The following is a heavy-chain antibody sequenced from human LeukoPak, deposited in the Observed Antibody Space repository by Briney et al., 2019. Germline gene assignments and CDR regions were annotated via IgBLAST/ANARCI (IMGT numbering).Heavy chain of an antibody. D-gene: IGHD5-24*01. CDR2: INPNSGGT. V-gene: IGHV1-2*02. CDR3: ARSRGTMATILYFDY. Sequence: ASVKVSCKASGYTFTGYYMHWVRQAPGQGLEWMGWINPNSGGTNYAQKFQGRVTMTRDTSISTAYMELSRLRSDDTAVYYCARSRGTMATILYFDYWGRGTLVTVSS. J-gene: IGHJ4*02. CDR1: GYTFTGYY.